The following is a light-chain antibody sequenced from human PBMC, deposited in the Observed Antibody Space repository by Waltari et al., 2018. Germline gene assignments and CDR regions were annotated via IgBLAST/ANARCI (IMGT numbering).Light chain of an antibody. CDR1: SSDVGGYNY. Sequence: QSALTQPASVSGSPGQSITISCTGTSSDVGGYNYVSCYQQHPGKAPKLMINHVSDRPSGVSSRFSGSKYGNTASLIISGLQAEDEADYYCSSYTGSSTLVVFGGGTKLTVL. J-gene: IGLJ2*01. CDR3: SSYTGSSTLVV. CDR2: HVS. V-gene: IGLV2-14*03.